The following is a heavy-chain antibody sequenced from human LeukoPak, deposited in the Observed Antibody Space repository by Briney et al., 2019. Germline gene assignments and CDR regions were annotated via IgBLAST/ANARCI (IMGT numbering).Heavy chain of an antibody. D-gene: IGHD3-22*01. Sequence: PGGSLRLSCAASGFTFSSYAMSWVRQAPGKGLEWVSAISGSGGSTYYADSVKGRFTISRDNSKNTLHLQMSSLRAEDTAVYYCAQRPDSSGYYDYWGQGTLVTVSS. CDR2: ISGSGGST. CDR3: AQRPDSSGYYDY. J-gene: IGHJ4*02. V-gene: IGHV3-23*01. CDR1: GFTFSSYA.